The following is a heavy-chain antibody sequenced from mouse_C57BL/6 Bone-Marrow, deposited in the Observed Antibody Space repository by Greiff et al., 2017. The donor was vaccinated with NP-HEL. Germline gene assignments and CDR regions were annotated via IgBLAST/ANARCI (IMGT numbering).Heavy chain of an antibody. CDR2: IDPENGDT. D-gene: IGHD2-2*01. J-gene: IGHJ2*01. CDR3: STGGYVSDY. Sequence: VQLKESGAELVRPGASVKLSCTASGFNIKDDYMHWVKQRPEQGLEWIGWIDPENGDTEYASKFQGKATITADTASNTAYLQLSSLTSEDTAAYYCSTGGYVSDYWGQGTTPTVSS. V-gene: IGHV14-4*01. CDR1: GFNIKDDY.